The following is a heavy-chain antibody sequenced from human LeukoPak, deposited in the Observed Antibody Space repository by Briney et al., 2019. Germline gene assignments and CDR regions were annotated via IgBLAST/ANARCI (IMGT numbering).Heavy chain of an antibody. CDR1: GFTFSSYG. CDR2: IWYDGSNK. CDR3: ARGSERRSAFDI. V-gene: IGHV3-33*01. J-gene: IGHJ3*02. Sequence: GRSLGLSCAASGFTFSSYGMHWVRQAPGKGLEWVAVIWYDGSNKYYADSVKGRFTISRDNSKNTLYLQMNSLRAEDTAVYYCARGSERRSAFDIWGQGTMVTVSS.